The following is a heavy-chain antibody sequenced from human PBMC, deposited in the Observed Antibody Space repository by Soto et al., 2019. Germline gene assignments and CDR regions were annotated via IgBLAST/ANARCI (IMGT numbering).Heavy chain of an antibody. Sequence: QVQLVQSGAEVKKPGSSVKVSCKASGGTFSSYAISWVRQAPGQGLEWMGGIIPIFGTANYAQKFQGRVTITADESTSTAYMELSSLRSEDTAVYYCASHSTSWLQSPVAPPSFDYWGQGTLVTVSS. D-gene: IGHD5-12*01. J-gene: IGHJ4*02. CDR2: IIPIFGTA. CDR1: GGTFSSYA. CDR3: ASHSTSWLQSPVAPPSFDY. V-gene: IGHV1-69*01.